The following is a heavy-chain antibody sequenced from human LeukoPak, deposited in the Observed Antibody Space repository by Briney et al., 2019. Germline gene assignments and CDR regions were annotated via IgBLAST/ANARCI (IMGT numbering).Heavy chain of an antibody. Sequence: ASVKVSCKASGYTFTSYDINWVRQATGQGLEWMGWMNPNSGNTGYAQKFQGRVTMTRNTSISTAYMELSSLRSEDTAVYYCARELRNTMIVVVAYDAFDIWGQGTMVTVSS. V-gene: IGHV1-8*01. D-gene: IGHD3-22*01. CDR3: ARELRNTMIVVVAYDAFDI. CDR2: MNPNSGNT. CDR1: GYTFTSYD. J-gene: IGHJ3*02.